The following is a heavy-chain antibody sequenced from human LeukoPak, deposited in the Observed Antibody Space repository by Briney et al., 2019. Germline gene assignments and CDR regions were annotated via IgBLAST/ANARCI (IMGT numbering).Heavy chain of an antibody. CDR3: ARGNTGYSSSQPYYFDY. CDR1: GGSFSGYY. V-gene: IGHV4-59*10. CDR2: IYTSGST. J-gene: IGHJ4*02. D-gene: IGHD6-13*01. Sequence: SETLSLTCAVYGGSFSGYYWSWIRQPAGKGLEWIGRIYTSGSTNYNPSLKSRVTMSVDTSKNQFSLKLSSVTAADTAVYYCARGNTGYSSSQPYYFDYWGQGTLVTVSS.